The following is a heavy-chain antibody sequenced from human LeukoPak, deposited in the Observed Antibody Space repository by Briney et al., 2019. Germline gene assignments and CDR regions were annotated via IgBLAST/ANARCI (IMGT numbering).Heavy chain of an antibody. CDR3: AAELYSGSYGRCCSFAF. CDR1: GFTFSNFA. Sequence: SVKVSCKASGFTFSNFAIQWVRQARGQRLEWIGWIIVGSGKTHYAQNLQERITITRDMSTNTAYMELSSLRSEDTAVYYCAAELYSGSYGRCCSFAFWGQGTQVTVSS. CDR2: IIVGSGKT. D-gene: IGHD1-26*01. J-gene: IGHJ4*02. V-gene: IGHV1-58*02.